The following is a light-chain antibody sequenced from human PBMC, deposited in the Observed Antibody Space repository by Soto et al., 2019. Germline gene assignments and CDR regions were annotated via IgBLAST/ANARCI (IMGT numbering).Light chain of an antibody. CDR2: GTS. CDR3: HQYSSSGT. V-gene: IGKV3-20*01. J-gene: IGKJ3*01. Sequence: EIVLTQSPGTLSLSPGETATLSCRASQSVTSGYLAWYQQKPGQAPRLLIYGTSTRATGIPDRFSGSGSGTDFTLTISRLEPEDFAVYYCHQYSSSGTFGPATKVDIK. CDR1: QSVTSGY.